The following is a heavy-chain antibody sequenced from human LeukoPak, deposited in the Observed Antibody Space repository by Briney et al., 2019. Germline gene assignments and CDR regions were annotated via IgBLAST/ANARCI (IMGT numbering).Heavy chain of an antibody. V-gene: IGHV1-69*05. CDR1: GGTFSSYA. CDR3: ARDTPYYDSSGYPY. CDR2: IIPTFGTA. J-gene: IGHJ4*02. Sequence: SVKVSCKASGGTFSSYAISWVRQAPGQGLEWMGRIIPTFGTANYAQKFQGRVTITTDESTSTAYMELSSLRSEDTAVYYCARDTPYYDSSGYPYWGQGTLVTVSS. D-gene: IGHD3-22*01.